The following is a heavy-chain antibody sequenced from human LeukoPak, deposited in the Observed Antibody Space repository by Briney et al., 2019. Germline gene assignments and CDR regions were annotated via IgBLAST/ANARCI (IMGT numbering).Heavy chain of an antibody. J-gene: IGHJ4*02. CDR1: AYSISSGYY. Sequence: SETLSLTCAVSAYSISSGYYWGWIRQPPGKGLEWIGTIYHSGSTYYNPSLQSRVTISVDTSKNQFSLNLSSVTAADTAVYYCAGGRAGSYRSYFDYWGQGTLVTVSS. CDR2: IYHSGST. V-gene: IGHV4-38-2*01. CDR3: AGGRAGSYRSYFDY. D-gene: IGHD3-10*01.